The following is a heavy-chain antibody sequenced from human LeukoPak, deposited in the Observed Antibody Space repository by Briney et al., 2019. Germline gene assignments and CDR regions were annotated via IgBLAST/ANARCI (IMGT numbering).Heavy chain of an antibody. J-gene: IGHJ2*01. V-gene: IGHV4-34*01. CDR3: ARAPRTAKRSWYFDL. D-gene: IGHD2-21*02. CDR2: INHSGST. Sequence: SETLSLTCAVSGGSFSGYYWSWIRQPPGKGLEWIGEINHSGSTNYNPSLKSRVTISVDTSKNQFSLKLSSVTAADTAVYYCARAPRTAKRSWYFDLWGRGTLVTVSS. CDR1: GGSFSGYY.